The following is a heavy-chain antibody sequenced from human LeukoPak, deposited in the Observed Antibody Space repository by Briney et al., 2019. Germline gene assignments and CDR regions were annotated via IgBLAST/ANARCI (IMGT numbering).Heavy chain of an antibody. J-gene: IGHJ4*02. V-gene: IGHV3-21*01. CDR3: ARGEYGSGSYHIDY. Sequence: GGSLRLSCAASGFTFSSYSMNWVRQAPGKGLEWVSFISSSSSYIYYADSVKGRFTISRDNAKNSLYLQMNSLRAGDTAVYYCARGEYGSGSYHIDYWGQGTLVTVSS. D-gene: IGHD3-10*01. CDR2: ISSSSSYI. CDR1: GFTFSSYS.